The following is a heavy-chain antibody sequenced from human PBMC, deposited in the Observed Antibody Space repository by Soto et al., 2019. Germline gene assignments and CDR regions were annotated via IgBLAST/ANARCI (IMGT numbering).Heavy chain of an antibody. Sequence: SGGSLRLSCAASGFTFSSYSMNWVRQAPGKGLEWVSSISSSSYIYYADSVKGRFTISRDNAKNSLYLQMNSLRAEDTAVYYCARDPRSIAWGWFDPWGQGTLVTVSS. CDR3: ARDPRSIAWGWFDP. CDR1: GFTFSSYS. D-gene: IGHD6-6*01. V-gene: IGHV3-21*01. CDR2: ISSSSYI. J-gene: IGHJ5*02.